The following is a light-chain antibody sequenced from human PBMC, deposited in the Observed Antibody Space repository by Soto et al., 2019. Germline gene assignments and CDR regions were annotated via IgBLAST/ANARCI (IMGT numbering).Light chain of an antibody. CDR3: QVWDSRSDHVI. J-gene: IGLJ2*01. V-gene: IGLV3-21*04. CDR1: NIGSKS. Sequence: SYELTQSPSVSVAPGRTARITCAGNNIGSKSVHWYQQRPGQAPVLVIYFDNDRPSGIPERLSGSNSGNMATLTISRVEAGDEADYYCQVWDSRSDHVIFGGGTKVTVL. CDR2: FDN.